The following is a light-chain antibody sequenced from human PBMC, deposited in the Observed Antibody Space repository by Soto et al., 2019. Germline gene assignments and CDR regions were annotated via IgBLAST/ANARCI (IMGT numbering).Light chain of an antibody. V-gene: IGKV3-15*01. CDR1: QSVSSN. Sequence: EIVMTQSPATLSVSPGERATLSCRASQSVSSNLAWYQQKPDQAPRLLIYGASTRATGIPARFSGSGSGTEFTLTISSLQSEDFAVYYCQQYNNWPRTFGQGTK. J-gene: IGKJ1*01. CDR2: GAS. CDR3: QQYNNWPRT.